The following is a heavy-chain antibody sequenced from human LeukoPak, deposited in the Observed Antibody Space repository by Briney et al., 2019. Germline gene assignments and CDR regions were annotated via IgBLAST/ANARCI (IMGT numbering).Heavy chain of an antibody. CDR1: GFTFSRYN. CDR3: ARGADGVSSNSRGWFDP. D-gene: IGHD2-15*01. Sequence: GGSLRLSCAASGFTFSRYNMNWVRQAPGKGLEWVSSISTSSSYIYYADSLKGRFTISRHNAKNSLYLHMNSLRAEDTAVYYCARGADGVSSNSRGWFDPWGQGTLVTVSS. V-gene: IGHV3-21*01. CDR2: ISTSSSYI. J-gene: IGHJ5*02.